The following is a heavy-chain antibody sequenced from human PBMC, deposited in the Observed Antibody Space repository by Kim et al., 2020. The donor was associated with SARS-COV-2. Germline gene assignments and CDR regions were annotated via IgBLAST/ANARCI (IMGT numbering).Heavy chain of an antibody. CDR2: IKSRTDGGTT. V-gene: IGHV3-15*01. J-gene: IGHJ4*02. Sequence: GGSLRLSCAASGFTFNNVWMSWVRQAPGKGLEWVGRIKSRTDGGTTEFAAPVKGRFAISRDDSKNTLYLQMNSLKTEDTGTYYGTTSGWQYLPRGYWGQGTLVSVSS. CDR3: TTSGWQYLPRGY. CDR1: GFTFNNVW. D-gene: IGHD2-15*01.